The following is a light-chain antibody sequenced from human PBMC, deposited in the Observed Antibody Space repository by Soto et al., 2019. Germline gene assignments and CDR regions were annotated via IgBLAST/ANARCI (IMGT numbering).Light chain of an antibody. CDR3: QQYNNWPRT. J-gene: IGKJ1*01. CDR1: QSVSSN. V-gene: IGKV3-15*01. CDR2: AAS. Sequence: DIVLTHSPGTLSLSPCEGATLSCSASQSVSSNHLAWYQQKPGQAPRLLIYAASTRATGIPARFSGGGSGTEFTLTISSLQSEDFAVYYCQQYNNWPRTFGQGTKVDIK.